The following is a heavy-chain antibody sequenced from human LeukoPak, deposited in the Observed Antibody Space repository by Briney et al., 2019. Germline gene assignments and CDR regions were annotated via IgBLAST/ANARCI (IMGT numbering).Heavy chain of an antibody. Sequence: PSETLSLICAVYGGSFSGYYWSWIRQPPGKGLEWIGEINHSGSTNYNPSLKSRVTISVDTSKNQFSLKLSSVTAADTAVYYCARGAYRITISWAFFDYWGQGTLVTVSS. D-gene: IGHD3-3*01. J-gene: IGHJ4*02. CDR1: GGSFSGYY. V-gene: IGHV4-34*01. CDR2: INHSGST. CDR3: ARGAYRITISWAFFDY.